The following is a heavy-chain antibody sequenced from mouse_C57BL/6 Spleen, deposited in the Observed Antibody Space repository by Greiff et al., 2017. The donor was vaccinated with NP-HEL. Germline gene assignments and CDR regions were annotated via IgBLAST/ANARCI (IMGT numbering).Heavy chain of an antibody. Sequence: QVQLQQPGAELVMPGASVKLSCKASGYTFTSYWMHWVKQTPVHGLEWIGAIDPETGGTAYNQKFKGKAILTADKSSSPAYMELRSLTSEDSAVYYCTRWGGFAYWGQGTLVTVSA. CDR2: IDPETGGT. V-gene: IGHV1-15*01. CDR3: TRWGGFAY. CDR1: GYTFTSYW. J-gene: IGHJ3*01.